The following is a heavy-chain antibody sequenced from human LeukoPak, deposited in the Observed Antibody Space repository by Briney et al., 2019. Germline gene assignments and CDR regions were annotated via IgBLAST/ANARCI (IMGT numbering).Heavy chain of an antibody. J-gene: IGHJ1*01. CDR3: ARQGGYDSSGLVQH. Sequence: PSETLSLTCTVSGGSISSSSYYWGWIRQPPGKGLEWIGSIYYSGSTYYNPSLKSRVTISVDTSKNQFSLKLSSVTAADTAVYYCARQGGYDSSGLVQHWGQGTLVTVSS. V-gene: IGHV4-39*01. CDR1: GGSISSSSYY. D-gene: IGHD3-22*01. CDR2: IYYSGST.